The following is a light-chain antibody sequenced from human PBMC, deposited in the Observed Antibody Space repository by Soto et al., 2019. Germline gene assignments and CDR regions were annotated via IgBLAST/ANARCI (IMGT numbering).Light chain of an antibody. Sequence: EIVLTQSPATLSLSPGETATLSCRASQSISRYLAWYQQKPGQAPRLLLYDASNRATDIPARFSGSGSGTDFTLTISSLEPEDFGVYSCQQRSNWPPTFGQGTKLEIK. V-gene: IGKV3-11*01. CDR2: DAS. CDR1: QSISRY. CDR3: QQRSNWPPT. J-gene: IGKJ2*01.